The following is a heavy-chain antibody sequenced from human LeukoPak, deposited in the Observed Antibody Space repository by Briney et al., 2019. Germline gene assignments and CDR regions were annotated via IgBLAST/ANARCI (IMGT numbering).Heavy chain of an antibody. D-gene: IGHD1-26*01. CDR2: IWYDGSNK. J-gene: IGHJ4*02. Sequence: GGSLRLSCAASGLTFSSYAMSWVRQAPGKGLEWVAVIWYDGSNKYYADSVKGRFTISRDNSKNTLYLQMNSLRAEDTAVYYCARDSVQCSGSAEFDYWGQGTLVTVSS. CDR1: GLTFSSYA. V-gene: IGHV3-33*08. CDR3: ARDSVQCSGSAEFDY.